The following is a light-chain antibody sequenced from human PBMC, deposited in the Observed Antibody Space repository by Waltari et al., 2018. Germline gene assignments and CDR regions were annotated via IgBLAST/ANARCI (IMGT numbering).Light chain of an antibody. J-gene: IGLJ2*01. Sequence: QSALTQPRSVSGSPGQSVTISCTATSSDVGGYNYVSWYKQHPGKAPKLMIYDVSKRPSGVPDRFSGSKSGNTASLTISGLQAEDEADYYCCSYAGSYTFVVFGGGTKLTVL. CDR3: CSYAGSYTFVV. CDR1: SSDVGGYNY. CDR2: DVS. V-gene: IGLV2-11*01.